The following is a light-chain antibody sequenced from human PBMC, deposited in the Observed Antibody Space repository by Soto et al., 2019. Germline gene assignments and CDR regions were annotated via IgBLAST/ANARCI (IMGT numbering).Light chain of an antibody. J-gene: IGKJ4*01. CDR1: QSISDN. V-gene: IGKV3-15*01. CDR2: GAS. Sequence: DIVMTQSPAILSVSLGERATLSCLASQSISDNVAWYQQRSGQAPRLLIYGASTRATGVPARFSGSGSGTEFTLTISSLQSDDFAIYYCQQYKSWPPLTFGGGTKVE. CDR3: QQYKSWPPLT.